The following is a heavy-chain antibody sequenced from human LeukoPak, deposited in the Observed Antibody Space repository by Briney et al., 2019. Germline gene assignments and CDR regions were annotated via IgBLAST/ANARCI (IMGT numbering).Heavy chain of an antibody. Sequence: GRSLRLSWAASGFTFSSYAMHWVRQAPGKGLEWVAVISYDGSNKYYADSVKGRFTISRDNSKNTLYLQMNSLRAEDTAVYYCARRYDFWSGYSYYYGMDVWGQGTTVTVSS. CDR2: ISYDGSNK. CDR1: GFTFSSYA. V-gene: IGHV3-30-3*01. CDR3: ARRYDFWSGYSYYYGMDV. J-gene: IGHJ6*02. D-gene: IGHD3-3*01.